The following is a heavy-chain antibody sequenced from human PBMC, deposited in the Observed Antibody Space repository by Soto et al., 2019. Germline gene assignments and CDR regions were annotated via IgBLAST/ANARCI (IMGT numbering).Heavy chain of an antibody. Sequence: PSETLSLTCTVSGGSISSYYWSWIRQPPGKGLEWIGYIYYSGSTNYNPSLKSRVTISVDTSKNQFSLKLSSVTAADTAMYYCARTSRDGYNTYYFDYWGQGTLVTVSS. CDR1: GGSISSYY. CDR3: ARTSRDGYNTYYFDY. J-gene: IGHJ4*02. V-gene: IGHV4-59*01. D-gene: IGHD5-12*01. CDR2: IYYSGST.